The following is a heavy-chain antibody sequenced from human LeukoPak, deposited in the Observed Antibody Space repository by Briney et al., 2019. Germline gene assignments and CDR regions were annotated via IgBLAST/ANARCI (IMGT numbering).Heavy chain of an antibody. D-gene: IGHD6-13*01. Sequence: SETLSLTCTVSDDSMSSYFWSWIRQPAGNGLEWVGRIYTSGTTNYNPSLKSRVTISVDTSKNQFSLKLSSVTAADTAVYYCARGNIAAAGTVDYWGQGTLVTVSS. V-gene: IGHV4-4*07. J-gene: IGHJ4*02. CDR3: ARGNIAAAGTVDY. CDR2: IYTSGTT. CDR1: DDSMSSYF.